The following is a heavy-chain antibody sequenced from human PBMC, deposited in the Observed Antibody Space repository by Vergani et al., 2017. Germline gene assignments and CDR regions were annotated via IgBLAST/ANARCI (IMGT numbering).Heavy chain of an antibody. D-gene: IGHD6-19*01. CDR1: GGSISSGSYY. V-gene: IGHV4-61*02. CDR2: IYTSGST. Sequence: QVQLQESGPGLVKPSQTLSLTCTVSGGSISSGSYYWSWIRQPAGKGLEWIGRIYTSGSTNYNPSLKSLVTISVATSKNQFSLKLSSVTAADTAVYYCARAMDISGWPHYYFDYWGQGTLVTVSS. CDR3: ARAMDISGWPHYYFDY. J-gene: IGHJ4*02.